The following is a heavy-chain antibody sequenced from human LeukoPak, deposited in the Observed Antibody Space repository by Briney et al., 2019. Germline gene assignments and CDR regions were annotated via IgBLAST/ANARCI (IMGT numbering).Heavy chain of an antibody. CDR3: AKDPKTYYYGSGSYGVEGYFDY. CDR1: GGSFSGYY. V-gene: IGHV4-34*01. Sequence: SETLSLTCAVYGGSFSGYYWSWIRQPPGKGLEWIGEINHSGSTNYNPSLKSRVTISVDTSKNQFSLKLSSVTAADTAVYYCAKDPKTYYYGSGSYGVEGYFDYWGQGTLVTVSS. CDR2: INHSGST. J-gene: IGHJ4*02. D-gene: IGHD3-10*01.